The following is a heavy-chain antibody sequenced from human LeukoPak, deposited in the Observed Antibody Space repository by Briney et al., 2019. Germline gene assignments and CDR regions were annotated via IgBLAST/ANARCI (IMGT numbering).Heavy chain of an antibody. CDR2: ISSSGSTI. D-gene: IGHD6-13*01. V-gene: IGHV3-48*03. CDR1: GFTFSSYE. J-gene: IGHJ6*02. CDR3: AKAGYSSSWGANYGMDV. Sequence: GGSLRLSCAASGFTFSSYEMNWVRQAPGKGLEWVSYISSSGSTIYYADSVKGRFTISRDNAKNSLYLQMNSLRAEDTAVYYCAKAGYSSSWGANYGMDVWGQGTTVTVSS.